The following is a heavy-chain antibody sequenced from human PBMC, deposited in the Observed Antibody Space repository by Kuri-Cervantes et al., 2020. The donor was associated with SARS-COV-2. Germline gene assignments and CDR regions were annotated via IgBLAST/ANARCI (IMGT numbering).Heavy chain of an antibody. CDR3: ARTKGKYDSSGSHDASLAFDI. CDR1: GFTFDDYA. D-gene: IGHD3-22*01. J-gene: IGHJ3*02. V-gene: IGHV3-9*01. CDR2: ISWNSGSI. Sequence: GGSLRLSCAASGFTFDDYAMHWVRQAPGKGLEWVSGISWNSGSIGYADSVKGRFTISRDNAKNSLYLQMNSLRAEDTATYYCARTKGKYDSSGSHDASLAFDIWGQGTMVTVSS.